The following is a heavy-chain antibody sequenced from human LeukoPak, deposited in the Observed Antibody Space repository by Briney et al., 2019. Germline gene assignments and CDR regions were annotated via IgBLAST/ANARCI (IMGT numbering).Heavy chain of an antibody. J-gene: IGHJ4*02. CDR1: GGSISSYY. CDR3: ARADKYGSGSYYLY. D-gene: IGHD3-10*01. V-gene: IGHV4-59*01. CDR2: IYHSGST. Sequence: SETLSVTCTVSGGSISSYYWSWIRQPPGKGLEWIGYIYHSGSTNYNPSLKSRVTISVDTSKNQFSLKLSSVTAADTAVYYCARADKYGSGSYYLYWGQGTLVTVSS.